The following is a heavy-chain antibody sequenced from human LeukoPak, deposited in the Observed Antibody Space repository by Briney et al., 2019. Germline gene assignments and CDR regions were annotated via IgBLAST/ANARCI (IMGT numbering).Heavy chain of an antibody. Sequence: PGGSLRLSCAASGLTFSSYSMNWVRQAPGKGLEWVAYISSFSGTIYYADSVKGRFTISRDNAKNSLYLQMNSLRAEDTAVYYCAKRAGGSGYYYGFGYWGQGTLVTVSS. V-gene: IGHV3-48*01. CDR1: GLTFSSYS. J-gene: IGHJ4*02. CDR3: AKRAGGSGYYYGFGY. D-gene: IGHD3-22*01. CDR2: ISSFSGTI.